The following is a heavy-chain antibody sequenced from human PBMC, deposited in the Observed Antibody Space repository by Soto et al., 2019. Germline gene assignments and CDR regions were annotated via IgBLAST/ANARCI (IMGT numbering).Heavy chain of an antibody. CDR3: ARDKSEGFNHLFDY. CDR1: GGSVSGSDYY. J-gene: IGHJ4*02. CDR2: VYYTGSA. V-gene: IGHV4-61*08. Sequence: XATLSLTCTVSGGSVSGSDYYWRWIRQPPGKGLEWIGYVYYTGSANYNPSLKSRVTMSVDTSKNQFSLKLSSVTAADTAVYYCARDKSEGFNHLFDYWGQGTLVTVSS.